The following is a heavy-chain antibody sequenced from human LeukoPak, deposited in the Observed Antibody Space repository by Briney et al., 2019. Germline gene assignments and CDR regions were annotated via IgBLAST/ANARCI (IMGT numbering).Heavy chain of an antibody. CDR3: ARERTATDPYYYYMAV. J-gene: IGHJ6*03. D-gene: IGHD2-8*02. Sequence: EASVKVSCKASGYTFTSYGISWVRQASGQGLEGMGWISSYNCNTNYAQKLQGRVTMTTDTSTSTDYMELRSLRSDDTAVYYCARERTATDPYYYYMAVWGKGTTVTVSS. CDR1: GYTFTSYG. V-gene: IGHV1-18*01. CDR2: ISSYNCNT.